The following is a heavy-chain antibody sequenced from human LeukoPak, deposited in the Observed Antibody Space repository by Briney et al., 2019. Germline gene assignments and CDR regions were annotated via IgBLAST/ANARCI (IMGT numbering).Heavy chain of an antibody. CDR2: IYTSGST. V-gene: IGHV4-61*02. J-gene: IGHJ3*02. D-gene: IGHD3-22*01. Sequence: SETLSLTCTVSGGSISSGSYYWSWIRQPARKGLEWIGRIYTSGSTNYNPSLKSRVTISVDTSKNQFSLKLSSVTAADTAVYYCARDLHYYDSSGSLGAFDIWGQGTMVTVSS. CDR3: ARDLHYYDSSGSLGAFDI. CDR1: GGSISSGSYY.